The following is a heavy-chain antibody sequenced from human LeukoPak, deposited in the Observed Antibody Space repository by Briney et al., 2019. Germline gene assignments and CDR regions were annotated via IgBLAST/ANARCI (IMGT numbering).Heavy chain of an antibody. D-gene: IGHD3-3*01. CDR1: GGSISSSSYY. J-gene: IGHJ4*02. CDR3: ARHDFGHYDFWSGYYIDY. CDR2: IYYSGST. V-gene: IGHV4-39*01. Sequence: SETLSLTCTVSGGSISSSSYYWGWIRQPPGKGLEWIGSIYYSGSTYYNPSLKSRVTISVDTSKNQFSLKLSSVTAADTAVYYCARHDFGHYDFWSGYYIDYWGLGTLVTVSS.